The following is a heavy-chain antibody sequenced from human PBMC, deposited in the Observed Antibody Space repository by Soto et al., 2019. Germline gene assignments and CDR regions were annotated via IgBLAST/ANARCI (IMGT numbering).Heavy chain of an antibody. V-gene: IGHV1-18*01. D-gene: IGHD3-9*01. Sequence: QVQLVQSGAEVKKPGASVKVSCKASGYTFTSYGISWVRQAPGQGLEWMGWISAYNGNTNYAQKLQGRVTMTTDTSTSRAYMELRSLRSDDTAVYSCARAGAYYDILTGYYALYYFDYWGQGTLVTVSS. CDR1: GYTFTSYG. CDR2: ISAYNGNT. J-gene: IGHJ4*02. CDR3: ARAGAYYDILTGYYALYYFDY.